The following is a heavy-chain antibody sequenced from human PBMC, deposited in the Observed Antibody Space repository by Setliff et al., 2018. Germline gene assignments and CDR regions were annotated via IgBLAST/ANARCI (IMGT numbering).Heavy chain of an antibody. CDR1: GASLRSGSAY. CDR3: AKEHVVISFVNNVHHHYGMDV. CDR2: IYTDGTT. V-gene: IGHV4-61*02. Sequence: PSETLSLTCTVSGASLRSGSAYWGWLRQSAGKGLEWLGRIYTDGTTNYSPSVKSRVTISSDTSKNVFSLRMSSVTAADTAVYFCAKEHVVISFVNNVHHHYGMDVWVPETLLVTVSS. D-gene: IGHD2-21*01. J-gene: IGHJ6*02.